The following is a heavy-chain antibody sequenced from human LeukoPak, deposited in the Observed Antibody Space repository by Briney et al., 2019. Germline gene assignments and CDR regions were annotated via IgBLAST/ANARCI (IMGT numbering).Heavy chain of an antibody. CDR2: ISGSGGST. CDR3: AKGSNVDIVATIFPV. J-gene: IGHJ4*02. Sequence: GGSLRLSCAASGFTFSSYAMSWVRQAPGKGLEWVSAISGSGGSTYYADSVKGRFTISRDNSKNTLYLQMNSLRAEDTAVYYCAKGSNVDIVATIFPVWGQGTLVTVSS. CDR1: GFTFSSYA. D-gene: IGHD5-12*01. V-gene: IGHV3-23*01.